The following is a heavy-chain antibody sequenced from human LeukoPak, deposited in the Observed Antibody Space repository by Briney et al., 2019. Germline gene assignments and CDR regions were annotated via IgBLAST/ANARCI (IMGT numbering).Heavy chain of an antibody. J-gene: IGHJ4*02. Sequence: SETLSLTCTVSGGSISSYYWSWIRQPPGEGLEWIGYIYYSGSTNYNPSLKSRVTISVDTSKNQFSLKLSSVTAADTAVYYCARERSGWFGRVIDYWGQGTLVTVSS. V-gene: IGHV4-59*01. CDR1: GGSISSYY. CDR2: IYYSGST. CDR3: ARERSGWFGRVIDY. D-gene: IGHD3-10*01.